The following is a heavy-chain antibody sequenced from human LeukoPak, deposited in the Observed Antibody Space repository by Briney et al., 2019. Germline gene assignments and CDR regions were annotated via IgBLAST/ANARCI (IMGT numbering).Heavy chain of an antibody. D-gene: IGHD1-1*01. CDR2: FYDTGSV. Sequence: SETLSLTCSVSGASINDYYWNWIRLSTGKGLEWIGRFYDTGSVIYNPSLKSRATLSVDTSNNHFSLKLTSVTAADTAVYYCATGDTATTSRYAFESWGPGTKVTVSS. CDR3: ATGDTATTSRYAFES. V-gene: IGHV4-4*07. J-gene: IGHJ3*01. CDR1: GASINDYY.